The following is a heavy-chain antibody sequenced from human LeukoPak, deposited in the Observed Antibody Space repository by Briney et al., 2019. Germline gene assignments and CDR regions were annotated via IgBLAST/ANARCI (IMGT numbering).Heavy chain of an antibody. CDR2: INPSRGST. J-gene: IGHJ4*02. CDR1: GYTFSSYY. Sequence: ASVKVSCKASGYTFSSYYMHWVRQAPGQGLEWMGIINPSRGSTSYAQKFQGRLTMTRDTSTGTVYMELSSLRSEDTAVYYCARDGFYCSGGSCYLDYWGQGTLVTVSS. D-gene: IGHD2-15*01. V-gene: IGHV1-46*01. CDR3: ARDGFYCSGGSCYLDY.